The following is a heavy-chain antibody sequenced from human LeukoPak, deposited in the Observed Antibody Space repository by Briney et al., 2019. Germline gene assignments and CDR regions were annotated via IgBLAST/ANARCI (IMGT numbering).Heavy chain of an antibody. V-gene: IGHV3-48*03. Sequence: PGGSLRLSCAASGFVFSTYEMNWVRQAPGKGLEGVSYISSSGSTIYYADSVKGRFTISRDNAKNSLYLQMNSLRAEDTAVYYCARVREISISSGWYLWDYWGQGTLVTVSS. CDR2: ISSSGSTI. CDR3: ARVREISISSGWYLWDY. J-gene: IGHJ4*02. CDR1: GFVFSTYE. D-gene: IGHD6-19*01.